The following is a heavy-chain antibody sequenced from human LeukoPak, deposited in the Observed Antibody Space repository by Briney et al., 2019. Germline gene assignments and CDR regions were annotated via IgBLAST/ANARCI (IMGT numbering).Heavy chain of an antibody. Sequence: GGSLRLSCAASGVSVSGTHMSLVRQAPGKGLEWVAAMYTGGTTYYADSVTGRFTISRDNSKNTLYLHMNSLRAEDTAVYYCAKDEASSGGGLASWGQGTLVSVSS. CDR2: MYTGGTT. CDR3: AKDEASSGGGLAS. CDR1: GVSVSGTH. J-gene: IGHJ4*02. V-gene: IGHV3-53*01. D-gene: IGHD3-16*01.